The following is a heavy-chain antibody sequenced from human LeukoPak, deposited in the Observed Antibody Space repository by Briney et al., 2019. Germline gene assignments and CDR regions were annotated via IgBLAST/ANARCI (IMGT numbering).Heavy chain of an antibody. CDR3: ARDLAWVVVAAIDYYYGMDV. D-gene: IGHD2-15*01. V-gene: IGHV3-48*01. Sequence: PGGSLRLSCAASGFTFSRYSLNWVRQAPGKGLEWVSYISVGGSRTSYADSVKGRFTISRDNSKNTLYLQMNSLRAEDTAVYYCARDLAWVVVAAIDYYYGMDVWGQGTTVTVSS. J-gene: IGHJ6*02. CDR1: GFTFSRYS. CDR2: ISVGGSRT.